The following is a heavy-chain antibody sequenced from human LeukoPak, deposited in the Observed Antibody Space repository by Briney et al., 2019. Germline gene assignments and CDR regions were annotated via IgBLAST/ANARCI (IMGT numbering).Heavy chain of an antibody. CDR1: GFTFSSYA. V-gene: IGHV3-30-3*01. D-gene: IGHD5-24*01. Sequence: GGSLRLSCAASGFTFSSYAMHWVRQAPGKGLEWVAVISYDGSNKYYADSVKGRFTISRDNSKNTLYLQMNSLRAEDTAVYYCARDRRRWLQPLYYSDYWGQGTLVTVSS. CDR3: ARDRRRWLQPLYYSDY. CDR2: ISYDGSNK. J-gene: IGHJ4*02.